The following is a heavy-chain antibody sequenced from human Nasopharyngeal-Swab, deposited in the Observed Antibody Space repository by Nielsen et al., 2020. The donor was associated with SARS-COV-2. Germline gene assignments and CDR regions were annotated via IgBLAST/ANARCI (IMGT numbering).Heavy chain of an antibody. CDR2: ISYDGSNK. V-gene: IGHV3-30-3*01. J-gene: IGHJ4*02. Sequence: GESLKISCAASGFTFSNYAMHWVRQAPGKGLEWVAVISYDGSNKYYADSVKGRFTISRDNSKNTLYLQMNSLRAEDTAVYYCARDPRGIGDYYDYWGQGTLVTVSS. CDR3: ARDPRGIGDYYDY. D-gene: IGHD3-16*01. CDR1: GFTFSNYA.